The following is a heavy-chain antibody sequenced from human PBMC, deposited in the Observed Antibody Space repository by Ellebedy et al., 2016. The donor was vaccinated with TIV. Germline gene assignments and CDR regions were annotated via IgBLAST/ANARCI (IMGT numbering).Heavy chain of an antibody. Sequence: GESLKISCKGSGYSFTSYWIGWVRQMPGKGLEWMGIIYPGDSDTRYSPSFQGQVTISADKSISTAYLQWSSLKASDTAMYYCARQWGGSYPLYNWFDPWGQGTLVTVSS. CDR2: IYPGDSDT. D-gene: IGHD1-26*01. J-gene: IGHJ5*02. V-gene: IGHV5-51*01. CDR1: GYSFTSYW. CDR3: ARQWGGSYPLYNWFDP.